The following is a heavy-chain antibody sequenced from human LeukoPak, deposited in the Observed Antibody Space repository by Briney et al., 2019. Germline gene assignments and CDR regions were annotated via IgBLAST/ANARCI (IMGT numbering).Heavy chain of an antibody. J-gene: IGHJ4*02. Sequence: GGSLRLSCAASGFTFSSYGMHWVRQAPGKGLEWVAVISYDGSNKYYADSVKGRFTTSRDNSKNTLYLQMNSLRAEDTAVYYCASSGFEETTFDYWGQGTLVTVSS. CDR2: ISYDGSNK. CDR1: GFTFSSYG. D-gene: IGHD1-7*01. CDR3: ASSGFEETTFDY. V-gene: IGHV3-30*03.